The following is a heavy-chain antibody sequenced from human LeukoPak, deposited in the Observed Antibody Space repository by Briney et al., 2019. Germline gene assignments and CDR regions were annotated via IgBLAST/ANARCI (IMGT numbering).Heavy chain of an antibody. CDR1: GYRFTTYW. V-gene: IGHV5-51*01. Sequence: GESLKISCKGSGYRFTTYWIGWVRQIPGKGLEWMGIIYPGDSDTRYSPSFQGQVTISADKSISTAYLQWNSLKASDTAMYYCARHRRDDYGSGIYYFDYWGQGTLVTVSS. CDR2: IYPGDSDT. CDR3: ARHRRDDYGSGIYYFDY. J-gene: IGHJ4*02. D-gene: IGHD3-10*01.